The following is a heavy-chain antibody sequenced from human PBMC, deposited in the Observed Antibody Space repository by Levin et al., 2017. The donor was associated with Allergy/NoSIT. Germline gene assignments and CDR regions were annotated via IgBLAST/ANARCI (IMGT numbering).Heavy chain of an antibody. V-gene: IGHV5-10-1*01. CDR1: GYSFTSYW. J-gene: IGHJ5*02. Sequence: PGGSLRLSCKGSGYSFTSYWISWVRQMPGKGLEWMGRIDPSDSYTNYSPSFQGHVTISADKSISTAYLQWSSLKASDTAMYYCARLSTNTLPAPNGGNWFDPWGQGTLVTVSS. D-gene: IGHD7-27*01. CDR3: ARLSTNTLPAPNGGNWFDP. CDR2: IDPSDSYT.